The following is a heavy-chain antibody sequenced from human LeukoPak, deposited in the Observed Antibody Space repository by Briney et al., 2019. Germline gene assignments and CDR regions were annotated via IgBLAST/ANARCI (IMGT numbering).Heavy chain of an antibody. V-gene: IGHV3-48*03. CDR3: AREDASSLDY. CDR2: ISSSGSTI. CDR1: GFTFSSYE. J-gene: IGHJ4*02. Sequence: GGSLRLSCAASGFTFSSYEMNWVRQAPGKGLEWVSYISSSGSTIKYADSVKGRFTISRGNAKNSLDLQMNSLSAEDTAVYYCAREDASSLDYWGQGTLVTVSS.